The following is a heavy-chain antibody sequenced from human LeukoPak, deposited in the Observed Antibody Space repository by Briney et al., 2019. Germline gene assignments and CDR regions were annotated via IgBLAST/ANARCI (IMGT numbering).Heavy chain of an antibody. D-gene: IGHD3-3*01. CDR1: GFTFSTYA. Sequence: PGGSLRLSCAASGFTFSTYAMNWVRQAPGKGLEWVSAISGSGGSTYYADSVKGRFTISRDNSKNTLYLQMNSLRAEDTAVYYCAKDNRRITIFGVVTQSPFDYWGQGTLVTVSS. CDR3: AKDNRRITIFGVVTQSPFDY. V-gene: IGHV3-23*01. J-gene: IGHJ4*02. CDR2: ISGSGGST.